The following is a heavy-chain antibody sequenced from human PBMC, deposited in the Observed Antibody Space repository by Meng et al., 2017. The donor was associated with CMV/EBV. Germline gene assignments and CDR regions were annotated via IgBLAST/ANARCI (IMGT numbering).Heavy chain of an antibody. CDR3: ARLRYNWNYGADY. J-gene: IGHJ4*02. Sequence: SETLSLTCTVSGGSISSSSYYWGWIRQPPGKGLEWIGSIYYSGSTYYNQSLKSRVTISVDTSKNQFSLKLSSVTAADTAVYYCARLRYNWNYGADYWGQGTLVTVSS. D-gene: IGHD1-7*01. CDR1: GGSISSSSYY. V-gene: IGHV4-39*01. CDR2: IYYSGST.